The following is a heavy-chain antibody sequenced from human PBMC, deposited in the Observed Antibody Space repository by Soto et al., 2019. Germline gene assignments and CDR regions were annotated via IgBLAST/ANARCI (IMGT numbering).Heavy chain of an antibody. V-gene: IGHV3-30*18. CDR3: ANVDTAMGAFGY. D-gene: IGHD5-18*01. CDR2: ISYDGSNK. CDR1: GFTFSSYG. Sequence: GGSLRLSCAASGFTFSSYGMHWVRQAPGKGLEWVAVISYDGSNKYYADSVKGRFTISRDNSKNTLYLQMNSLRAEDTAVYYCANVDTAMGAFGYWGQGTLVTVSS. J-gene: IGHJ4*02.